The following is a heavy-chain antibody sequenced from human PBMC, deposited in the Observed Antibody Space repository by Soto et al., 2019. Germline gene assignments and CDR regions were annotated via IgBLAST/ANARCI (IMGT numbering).Heavy chain of an antibody. V-gene: IGHV3-15*01. Sequence: GGSLRLSCAASGFTFSYAWMNWVRQAPGKGLEWVGRIKSKINNGTTDYAAPVKGRFTISRDDSKNTLYLQMNSLKTEDTGVYFCTTALRSYYGIAWGQGTLVTVSS. CDR2: IKSKINNGTT. CDR1: GFTFSYAW. D-gene: IGHD3-10*01. CDR3: TTALRSYYGIA. J-gene: IGHJ5*02.